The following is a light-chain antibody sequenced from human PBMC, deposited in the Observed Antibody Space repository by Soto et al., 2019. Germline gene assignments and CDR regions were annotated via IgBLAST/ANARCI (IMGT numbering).Light chain of an antibody. CDR1: QSLNNNY. V-gene: IGKV3-20*01. J-gene: IGKJ4*02. CDR3: QHYVGLPLT. Sequence: EIVLTQSPDTLSLSPGERATLSCGASQSLNNNYLAWYQQKPGQAPRLLIYGASRRATGLPDRFSGSGSGTDFTLTISRLEPEDFAVYYCQHYVGLPLTFGGGTKVEI. CDR2: GAS.